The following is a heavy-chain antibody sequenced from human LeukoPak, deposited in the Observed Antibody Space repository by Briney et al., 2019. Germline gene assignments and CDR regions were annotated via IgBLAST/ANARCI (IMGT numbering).Heavy chain of an antibody. V-gene: IGHV3-30-3*01. CDR3: ARGDVFYDPSAFDI. J-gene: IGHJ3*02. Sequence: GGSLRLSCEASGFTFSSFAIHWVRQAPGKGLEWVAVISSEGSNKYYPDSVKGRFTISRDNSKNTLYLQVNSLSSEDTAVYYCARGDVFYDPSAFDIWGQGTMVTVSS. D-gene: IGHD3-16*01. CDR1: GFTFSSFA. CDR2: ISSEGSNK.